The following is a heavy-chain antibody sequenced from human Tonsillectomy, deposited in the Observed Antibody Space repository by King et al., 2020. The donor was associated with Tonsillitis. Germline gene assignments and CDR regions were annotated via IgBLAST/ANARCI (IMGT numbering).Heavy chain of an antibody. V-gene: IGHV3-30*04. CDR3: ARSSSSLGYYFDY. CDR2: ISYDGDNK. Sequence: VQLVESGGGVVQPGRSLRLSCAASGFTFSRYAMHWVRQAPGKGLEWLAVISYDGDNKYYADSVKGRFTISRDNSNNTLCVQMNSLRAEDTAVYYCARSSSSLGYYFDYWGQGTLVTVSS. J-gene: IGHJ4*02. D-gene: IGHD6-6*01. CDR1: GFTFSRYA.